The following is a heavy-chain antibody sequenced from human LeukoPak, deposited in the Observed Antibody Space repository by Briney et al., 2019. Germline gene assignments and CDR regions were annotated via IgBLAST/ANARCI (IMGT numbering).Heavy chain of an antibody. J-gene: IGHJ6*03. CDR2: ISGSGGST. CDR3: AKGATYYYYYYMDV. Sequence: GGSLRLSCAASGFTFSDHAMSWVRQAPGKGLEWVSAISGSGGSTYYADSVKGRFTISRDNSKNTLYLQMNSLRAEDTAVYYCAKGATYYYYYYMDVWGKGTTVTVSS. V-gene: IGHV3-23*01. CDR1: GFTFSDHA.